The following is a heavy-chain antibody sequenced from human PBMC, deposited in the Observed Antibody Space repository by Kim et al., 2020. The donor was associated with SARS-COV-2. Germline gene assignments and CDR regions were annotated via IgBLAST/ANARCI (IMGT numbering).Heavy chain of an antibody. Sequence: SETLSLTCAVSGGSISSSTYYWDWIRQPPGKGLEWIATIHSSGSTHYNPSLKSRATISVDTSKNQFSLRLSSVTAADTAVYFCARHLEYYYYYMDVWGKG. CDR2: IHSSGST. V-gene: IGHV4-39*01. J-gene: IGHJ6*03. CDR3: ARHLEYYYYYMDV. CDR1: GGSISSSTYY.